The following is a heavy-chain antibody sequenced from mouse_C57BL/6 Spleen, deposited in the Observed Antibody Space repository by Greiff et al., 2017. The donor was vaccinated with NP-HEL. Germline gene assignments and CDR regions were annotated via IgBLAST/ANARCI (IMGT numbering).Heavy chain of an antibody. Sequence: VQLQQSGPELVKPGASVKMSCKASGYIFTDYNIHWVKQSHGKSLEWIGYINPNNGGTEYNQRFKVKATLTVNKSSRTAYMELRSLTSEDSAVYYCARQGFTMVYFDYWGQGTALTVSS. CDR1: GYIFTDYN. J-gene: IGHJ2*01. CDR3: ARQGFTMVYFDY. V-gene: IGHV1-22*01. CDR2: INPNNGGT. D-gene: IGHD1-1*02.